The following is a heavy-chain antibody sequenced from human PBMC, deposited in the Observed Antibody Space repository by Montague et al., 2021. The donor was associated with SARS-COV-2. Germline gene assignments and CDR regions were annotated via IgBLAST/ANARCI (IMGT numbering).Heavy chain of an antibody. Sequence: SLRLSCAASGFTFSSYDMHWVRQATGKGLEWVSAIGTAGHTYYPGSVKXRCTISRENAKNSLYLQMNSLRAGDTAVYYCARGPTTGKRRRLYWYFDLWGRGTLVTVSS. CDR1: GFTFSSYD. D-gene: IGHD4-17*01. J-gene: IGHJ2*01. CDR2: IGTAGHT. CDR3: ARGPTTGKRRRLYWYFDL. V-gene: IGHV3-13*01.